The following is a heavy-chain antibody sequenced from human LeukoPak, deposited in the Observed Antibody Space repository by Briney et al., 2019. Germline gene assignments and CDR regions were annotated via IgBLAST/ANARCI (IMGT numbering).Heavy chain of an antibody. D-gene: IGHD3-16*02. J-gene: IGHJ4*02. CDR2: INPNSGGT. CDR3: ARLGYTGDAENHDY. V-gene: IGHV1-2*02. CDR1: GYTFTGYY. Sequence: ASVKVSCKASGYTFTGYYMHWVRQAPGQGLEWMGWINPNSGGTNYAQKFQGRATMTRDTSISTAYMELSRLRSDDTAVYYCARLGYTGDAENHDYWGQGTLVTVSS.